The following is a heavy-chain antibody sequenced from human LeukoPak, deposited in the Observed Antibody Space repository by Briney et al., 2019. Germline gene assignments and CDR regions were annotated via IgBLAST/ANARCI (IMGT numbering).Heavy chain of an antibody. Sequence: GGSLRLSSAASGFTFSSYAMSWVRQAPGKGLEWVSAISGSSGTTYYADSVKGRFTISRDNSKNTLYLQMNSLRAEDTAVYYCAKNGKYYFDYWGQGTLLTVSS. CDR3: AKNGKYYFDY. CDR1: GFTFSSYA. J-gene: IGHJ4*02. CDR2: ISGSSGTT. V-gene: IGHV3-23*01.